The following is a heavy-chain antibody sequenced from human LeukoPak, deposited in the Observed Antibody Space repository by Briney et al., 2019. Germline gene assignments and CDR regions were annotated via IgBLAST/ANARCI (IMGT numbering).Heavy chain of an antibody. CDR3: AGHHPRNTVDF. CDR1: GGSISSYY. V-gene: IGHV4-59*08. CDR2: ISDIGSI. D-gene: IGHD2/OR15-2a*01. J-gene: IGHJ4*02. Sequence: SETLSLTCTVSGGSISSYYWSWIRQPPGKGLEWIAYISDIGSINYNPSLKSRVTISLDTSKNQFSLKLSSVSAADTAVYYCAGHHPRNTVDFWGQGTLVTVSS.